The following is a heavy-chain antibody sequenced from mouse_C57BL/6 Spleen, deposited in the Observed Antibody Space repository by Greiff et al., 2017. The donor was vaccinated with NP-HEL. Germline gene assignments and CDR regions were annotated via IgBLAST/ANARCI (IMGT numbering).Heavy chain of an antibody. Sequence: EVQLVESGEGLVKPGGSLKLSCAASGFTFSSYAMSWVRPTPEKRLEWVAYISSGGDYIYYAATVKGRFTISRDNARNTLYLQMSSLKSEDTAMYYCTREGFYYDYDYWGQGTTLTVSS. CDR3: TREGFYYDYDY. D-gene: IGHD2-4*01. J-gene: IGHJ2*01. CDR1: GFTFSSYA. V-gene: IGHV5-9-1*02. CDR2: ISSGGDYI.